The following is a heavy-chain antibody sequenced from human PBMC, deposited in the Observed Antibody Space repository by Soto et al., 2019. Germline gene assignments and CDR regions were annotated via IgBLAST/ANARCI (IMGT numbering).Heavy chain of an antibody. D-gene: IGHD4-17*01. Sequence: QVQLQESGPGLVKPSETLSLTCTVSGGSISSYYWSWIRQPPGKGLEWIGYIYYSGSTNYNPSLKSRVTISVDTSKNQFSLKLSSVTAADTAVYYCARLTLNDYGDYGPGAFDIWGQGTMVTVSS. CDR2: IYYSGST. J-gene: IGHJ3*02. V-gene: IGHV4-59*01. CDR1: GGSISSYY. CDR3: ARLTLNDYGDYGPGAFDI.